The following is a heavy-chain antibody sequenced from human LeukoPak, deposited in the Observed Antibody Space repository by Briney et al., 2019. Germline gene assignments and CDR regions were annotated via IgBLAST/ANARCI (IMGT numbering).Heavy chain of an antibody. CDR2: INYSGRT. Sequence: PSETPSLTCTVSSGSISTYYWSWVRQPPGKGLEWIGYINYSGRTNANSSLKSRVAISVDTSKNQFSLRLSSVTAADTAVYYCVGSYSSYVYYWGQGTLVTVSS. D-gene: IGHD1-26*01. CDR1: SGSISTYY. V-gene: IGHV4-59*01. J-gene: IGHJ4*02. CDR3: VGSYSSYVYY.